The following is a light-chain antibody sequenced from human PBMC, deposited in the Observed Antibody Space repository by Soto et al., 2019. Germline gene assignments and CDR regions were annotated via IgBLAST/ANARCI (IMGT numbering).Light chain of an antibody. J-gene: IGLJ3*02. Sequence: QSVLTQPASVSGSPGQSITISCTGTSSDVGGYNYVSWYQQHPGKAPKLMFYDVSNRPSGVSNRFSGSKSGNTASLTISGLQAEDEADYYCSSYTNSNTWVFGGGTKLTVL. CDR3: SSYTNSNTWV. V-gene: IGLV2-14*01. CDR1: SSDVGGYNY. CDR2: DVS.